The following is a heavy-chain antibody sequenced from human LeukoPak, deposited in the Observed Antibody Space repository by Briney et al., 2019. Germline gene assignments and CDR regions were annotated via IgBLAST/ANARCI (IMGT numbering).Heavy chain of an antibody. D-gene: IGHD3-3*01. Sequence: GGSLRLSCAASGFTFSNAWMSWVRQAPGKGLEWVGRIKSKTDGGTTDYAAPVKGRFTISRDDSKNTLYLQMNSLKTEDTAVYYCTTAQTYYDFWSGYYGGDFDYWGQGTLVTVSS. J-gene: IGHJ4*02. V-gene: IGHV3-15*01. CDR3: TTAQTYYDFWSGYYGGDFDY. CDR1: GFTFSNAW. CDR2: IKSKTDGGTT.